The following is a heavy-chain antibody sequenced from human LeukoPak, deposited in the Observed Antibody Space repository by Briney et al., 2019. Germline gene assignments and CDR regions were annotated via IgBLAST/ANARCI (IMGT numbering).Heavy chain of an antibody. D-gene: IGHD3-3*01. CDR3: ARDRNPSITIFGVVRLGVGYYGMDV. CDR1: GYTFTSYY. V-gene: IGHV1-46*01. J-gene: IGHJ6*02. CDR2: INPSGGST. Sequence: GASVKVSCKASGYTFTSYYMHWVRQAPGQGLEWMGIINPSGGSTSYAQKFQGRVTMTRDTSTSTVYMELSRLRSDDTAVYYCARDRNPSITIFGVVRLGVGYYGMDVWGQGTAVTVSS.